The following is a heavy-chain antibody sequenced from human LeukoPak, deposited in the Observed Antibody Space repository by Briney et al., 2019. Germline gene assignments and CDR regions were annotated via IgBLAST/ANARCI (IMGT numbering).Heavy chain of an antibody. CDR1: GFTFSSYS. D-gene: IGHD5-24*01. V-gene: IGHV3-21*04. Sequence: GGSLRLSCAASGFTFSSYSMNWVRQAPGKGLEWVSSITSSGRYIYYADLVKGRFTISRDNAKNSLYLQMNSLRAEDTAIYYCARSGYNRFDYWGQGTLVTVSS. CDR2: ITSSGRYI. CDR3: ARSGYNRFDY. J-gene: IGHJ4*02.